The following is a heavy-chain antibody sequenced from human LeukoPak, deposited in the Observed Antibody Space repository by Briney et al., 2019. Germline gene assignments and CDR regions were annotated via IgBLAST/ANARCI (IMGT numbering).Heavy chain of an antibody. D-gene: IGHD2-2*01. J-gene: IGHJ4*02. CDR2: ISAYNGNT. Sequence: ASVKVSCKASGYTFTSYGISWVRQALGQGLEWMGWISAYNGNTNYAQKLQGRVTMTTDTSTSTAYMELRSLRSDDTAVYYCARDDIVVVPAAMGFDYWGQGTLVTVSS. CDR1: GYTFTSYG. V-gene: IGHV1-18*04. CDR3: ARDDIVVVPAAMGFDY.